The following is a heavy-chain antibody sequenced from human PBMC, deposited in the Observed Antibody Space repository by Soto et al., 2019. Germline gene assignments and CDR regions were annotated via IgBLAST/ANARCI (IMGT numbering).Heavy chain of an antibody. CDR3: ARRYSASSRNFDY. CDR1: GFTFNNYA. Sequence: EVQLLESGGGLVQPGGSLRLSCAASGFTFNNYAMSWVRQAPGKGLEWVSAISGGGATTYYADSVKGRFTMSRDNSKNTLVLQMDSLRAEDTAVYYCARRYSASSRNFDYWGQGTLVTVSS. J-gene: IGHJ4*02. CDR2: ISGGGATT. V-gene: IGHV3-23*01. D-gene: IGHD6-6*01.